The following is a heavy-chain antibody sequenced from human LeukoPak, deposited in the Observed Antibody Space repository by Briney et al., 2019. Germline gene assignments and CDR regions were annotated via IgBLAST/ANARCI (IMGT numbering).Heavy chain of an antibody. Sequence: PSETLSLTCAVYGGSFSGYYWSWIRQPPGKGLEWFGEITHSGSTNYNPSLKSRVTISVDTSKNQFSLKLSSVTAADTAVYYCARDRSYGLYYFDYWGQGTLVTVSS. V-gene: IGHV4-34*01. CDR1: GGSFSGYY. D-gene: IGHD5-18*01. J-gene: IGHJ4*02. CDR3: ARDRSYGLYYFDY. CDR2: ITHSGST.